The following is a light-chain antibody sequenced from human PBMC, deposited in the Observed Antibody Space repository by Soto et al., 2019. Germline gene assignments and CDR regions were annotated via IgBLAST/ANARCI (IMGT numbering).Light chain of an antibody. CDR1: SSDIGSYDH. CDR2: AVS. Sequence: QSALTQPASVSGAPGQSITISCGRTSSDIGSYDHVAWYQQFPGKSPKLIIYAVSDRPSGVSDRFSGSKSGISASLTISGLQTEDEADYYCISYTDRQSYLFGTGTKVTVL. CDR3: ISYTDRQSYL. V-gene: IGLV2-14*03. J-gene: IGLJ1*01.